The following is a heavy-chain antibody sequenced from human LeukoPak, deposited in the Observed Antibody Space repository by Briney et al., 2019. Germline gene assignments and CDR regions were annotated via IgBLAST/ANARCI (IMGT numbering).Heavy chain of an antibody. J-gene: IGHJ5*02. D-gene: IGHD4-17*01. CDR3: ARDFVGASHDYGDFNWFDP. CDR1: GGSISSGGYS. CDR2: IYHSGST. Sequence: SETLSLTCAVSGGSISSGGYSWSWIRQPPGKGLEWIGYIYHSGSTYYNPSLKSRVTISVDRSKNQFSLKLSSVTAADTAVYYCARDFVGASHDYGDFNWFDPWGQGTLVTVSS. V-gene: IGHV4-30-2*01.